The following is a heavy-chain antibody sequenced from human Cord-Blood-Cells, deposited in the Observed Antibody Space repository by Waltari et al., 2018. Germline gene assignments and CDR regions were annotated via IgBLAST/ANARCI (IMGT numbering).Heavy chain of an antibody. V-gene: IGHV3-7*01. CDR2: IKQDGSEK. D-gene: IGHD2-2*01. Sequence: EVQLVESGGGLVQPEGSLRLSCAASGFTFSSYWMSWVRQAPGKGLGWVANIKQDGSEKYYVDSVKGRFTISRDNAKNSLYLQMNSLRAEDMAVYYCARDQKDIVVVPAVDYWRQGTLVTVSS. CDR1: GFTFSSYW. CDR3: ARDQKDIVVVPAVDY. J-gene: IGHJ4*02.